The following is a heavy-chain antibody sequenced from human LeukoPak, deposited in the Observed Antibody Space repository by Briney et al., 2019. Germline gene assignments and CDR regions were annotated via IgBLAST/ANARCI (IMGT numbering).Heavy chain of an antibody. CDR3: ARIRRDIVVVPALRRGAFDI. J-gene: IGHJ3*02. CDR2: INHSGST. CDR1: GGSFSGYC. Sequence: SETLSLTCAVYGGSFSGYCWSWIRQPPGKGLEWIGEINHSGSTNYNPSLKSRVTISVDTSKNQFSLKLSSVTPADTAVYYCARIRRDIVVVPALRRGAFDIWGQGTMVTVSS. D-gene: IGHD2-2*01. V-gene: IGHV4-34*01.